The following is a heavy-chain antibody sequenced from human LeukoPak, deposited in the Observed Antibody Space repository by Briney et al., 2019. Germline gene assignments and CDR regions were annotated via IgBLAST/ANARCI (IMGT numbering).Heavy chain of an antibody. CDR2: IYYSGRT. V-gene: IGHV4-59*01. CDR3: GRKKDFEI. J-gene: IGHJ3*02. Sequence: TSETLSLTCTVSGGSISSDHWNWVRQPPGKGLEWIGCIYYSGRTYYNASLKSRVSISVDMSTSQLSLRLNALTSADTAVFYFGRKKDFEIWGQGTLVTVSS. CDR1: GGSISSDH.